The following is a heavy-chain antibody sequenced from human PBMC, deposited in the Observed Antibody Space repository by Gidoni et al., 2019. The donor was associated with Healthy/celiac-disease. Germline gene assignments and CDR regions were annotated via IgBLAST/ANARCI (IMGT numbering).Heavy chain of an antibody. CDR2: ISYDESNK. Sequence: QVQLVESGGGVVQPGRSLSLSCAASGFTFSRYAMHWVRQAPGKGLEWVAVISYDESNKYYADSVKGRFTISRDNSKNPLYLQMNSLRAEDTAVYYCARDGAVTTRGGLFFGGQGTLVTVSS. CDR1: GFTFSRYA. J-gene: IGHJ4*02. V-gene: IGHV3-30-3*01. CDR3: ARDGAVTTRGGLFF. D-gene: IGHD4-17*01.